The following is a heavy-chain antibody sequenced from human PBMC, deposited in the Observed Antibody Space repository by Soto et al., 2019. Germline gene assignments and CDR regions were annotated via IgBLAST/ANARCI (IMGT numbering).Heavy chain of an antibody. Sequence: DVRLVESGGGLVQPGKSLRLACEVSEMTFSLFSMSWVRQVPGKRLEWVASIKEDGSEKSYVDSVKGRFTISRDNDKNSLYLEMNARRAAATSVFYWVRAPPASGGGHYYYYYRDVGGKGPTATVPS. J-gene: IGHJ6*03. CDR1: EMTFSLFS. V-gene: IGHV3-7*04. CDR3: VRAPPASGGGHYYYYYRDV. D-gene: IGHD3-10*01. CDR2: IKEDGSEK.